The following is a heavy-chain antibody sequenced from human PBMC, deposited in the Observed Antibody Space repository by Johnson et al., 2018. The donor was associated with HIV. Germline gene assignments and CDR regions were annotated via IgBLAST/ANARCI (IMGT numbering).Heavy chain of an antibody. J-gene: IGHJ3*02. CDR1: GFTFSSYA. Sequence: VQLVESGGGVVQPGRSLRLSCAASGFTFSSYAMHWVRQAPGKGLEWVAVISYDGSNKYYADSMKGRFTISRDNSKTTLYLQMNSLRAEDTAVYYCARGPSGRWLQTDAFDIWGQGTMVTVSS. D-gene: IGHD5-24*01. V-gene: IGHV3-30-3*01. CDR3: ARGPSGRWLQTDAFDI. CDR2: ISYDGSNK.